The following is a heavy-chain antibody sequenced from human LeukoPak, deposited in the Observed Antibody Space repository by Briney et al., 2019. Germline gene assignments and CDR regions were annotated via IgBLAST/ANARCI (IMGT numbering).Heavy chain of an antibody. Sequence: PGGSLRLSCAASGFTFSNAWMSWVRQAPGKGLEWVAFIGPSGGGTFHADSVKGRFTIARDNSMNTLYLQLNRLRADDTAVYYCAKSRSEHCIGGSCSYDYWGQGTLVTVSS. V-gene: IGHV3-23*01. J-gene: IGHJ4*02. CDR3: AKSRSEHCIGGSCSYDY. CDR1: GFTFSNAW. D-gene: IGHD2-15*01. CDR2: IGPSGGGT.